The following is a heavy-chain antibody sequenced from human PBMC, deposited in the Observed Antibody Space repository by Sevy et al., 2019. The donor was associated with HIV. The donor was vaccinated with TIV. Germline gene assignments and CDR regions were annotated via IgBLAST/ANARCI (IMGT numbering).Heavy chain of an antibody. J-gene: IGHJ6*02. CDR2: ISGSGDST. D-gene: IGHD2-2*01. CDR3: AKVVVPADIDPFYYYAYGMDV. V-gene: IGHV3-23*01. CDR1: GFTFSNYA. Sequence: GESLKISCAASGFTFSNYAINWVRQAPGKGLEWVSRISGSGDSTFYADSVKGRFTISRDNSKNTGHLQMISLRLEDTAVYYCAKVVVPADIDPFYYYAYGMDVWGQGTTVTVSS.